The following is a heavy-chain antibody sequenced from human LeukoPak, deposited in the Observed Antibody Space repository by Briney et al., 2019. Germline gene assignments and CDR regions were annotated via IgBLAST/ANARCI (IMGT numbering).Heavy chain of an antibody. CDR1: GFTFRSYA. D-gene: IGHD1-1*01. V-gene: IGHV3-23*01. J-gene: IGHJ5*02. CDR3: AKDRVGSQLERPGWFDP. Sequence: GGSLRLSCAASGFTFRSYAMSWVRQAPGKGLEWVSAISGSGGSTYYADSVKGRFTISRDNSKNTLYLQMNSLRAEDTAVYYCAKDRVGSQLERPGWFDPWGQGTLVTVSS. CDR2: ISGSGGST.